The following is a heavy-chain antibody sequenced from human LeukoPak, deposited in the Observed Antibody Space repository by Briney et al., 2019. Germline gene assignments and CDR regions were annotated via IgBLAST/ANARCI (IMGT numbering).Heavy chain of an antibody. D-gene: IGHD6-13*01. CDR1: GYSISSGYY. V-gene: IGHV4-38-2*02. CDR2: IHHSGSA. J-gene: IGHJ1*01. CDR3: ARVAAGIGFFQH. Sequence: SETLSLTCIVSGYSISSGYYWGWIRQPPGKGLEWIGNIHHSGSAYYNPSLKSRVTISVDTSKNQLSLKLSSVTAADTAVYYCARVAAGIGFFQHWGQGTLVTVSS.